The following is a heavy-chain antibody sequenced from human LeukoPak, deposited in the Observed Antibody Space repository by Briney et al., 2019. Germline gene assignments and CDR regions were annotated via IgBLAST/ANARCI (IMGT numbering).Heavy chain of an antibody. J-gene: IGHJ4*02. Sequence: PGGSLRLSRAPSRFTFSSYSMNWVRQAPGKGLEWVSGISPSCDITYYADSVKGRFTISRDNSKNTLYLEVISLTAEDTAVYYCAKDDAWLRFGEWSQGTLVTVSS. CDR3: AKDDAWLRFGE. V-gene: IGHV3-23*01. CDR2: ISPSCDIT. D-gene: IGHD3-10*01. CDR1: RFTFSSYS.